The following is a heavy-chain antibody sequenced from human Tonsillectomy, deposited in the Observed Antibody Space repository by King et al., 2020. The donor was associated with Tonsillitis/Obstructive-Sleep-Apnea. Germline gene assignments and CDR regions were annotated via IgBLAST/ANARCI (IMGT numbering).Heavy chain of an antibody. CDR2: IYSGGST. D-gene: IGHD6-6*01. Sequence: VQLVESGGGLIQPGGSLRLSCAASGFTVSSNYMSWVRQAPGKGLEWVSVIYSGGSTYYADPVKGRFSISRGNSKNTLYLQMNSLRAEDTAVYYCARANSSSHLALYYYYYMDVWGKGTTVTVSS. V-gene: IGHV3-53*01. J-gene: IGHJ6*03. CDR3: ARANSSSHLALYYYYYMDV. CDR1: GFTVSSNY.